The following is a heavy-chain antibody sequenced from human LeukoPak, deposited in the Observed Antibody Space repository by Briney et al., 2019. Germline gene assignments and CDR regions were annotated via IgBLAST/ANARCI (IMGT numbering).Heavy chain of an antibody. J-gene: IGHJ1*01. V-gene: IGHV6-1*01. CDR1: GDSVSSNSVG. Sequence: SQTLSLTCAISGDSVSSNSVGLNWIRQSPSRGLEWLGRTYYRSKWYNNYAVSVKSRIIINPDTSKNQFSLQLNSVTPEDTAVYYCARGNTMVRGALESEYFQHWGQGTPVTVSS. D-gene: IGHD3-10*01. CDR2: TYYRSKWYN. CDR3: ARGNTMVRGALESEYFQH.